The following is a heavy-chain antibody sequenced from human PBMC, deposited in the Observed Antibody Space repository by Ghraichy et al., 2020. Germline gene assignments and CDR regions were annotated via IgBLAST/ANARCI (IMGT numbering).Heavy chain of an antibody. D-gene: IGHD2-2*02. CDR2: IYYSGST. CDR3: ARVKGVVVPAAIDGVIRYYYGMDV. V-gene: IGHV4-59*01. J-gene: IGHJ6*02. CDR1: GGSISSYY. Sequence: SETLSLTCTVSGGSISSYYWSWIRQPPGKGLEWIGYIYYSGSTNYNPSLKSRVTISVDTSKNQFSLKLSSVTAADTAVYYCARVKGVVVPAAIDGVIRYYYGMDVCGQGTTVTVSS.